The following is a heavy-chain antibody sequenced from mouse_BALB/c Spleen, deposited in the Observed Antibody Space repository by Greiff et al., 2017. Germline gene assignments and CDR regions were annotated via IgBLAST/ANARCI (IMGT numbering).Heavy chain of an antibody. CDR1: GFNIKDTY. Sequence: EVQLQESGAELVKPGASVKLSCTASGFNIKDTYMHWVKQRPEQGLEWIGRIDPANGNTKYDPKFQGKATITADTSSNTAYLQLSSLTSEDTAVYYCARSGYDGYSPYAMDYWGQGTSVTVSS. J-gene: IGHJ4*01. CDR2: IDPANGNT. CDR3: ARSGYDGYSPYAMDY. V-gene: IGHV14-3*02. D-gene: IGHD2-3*01.